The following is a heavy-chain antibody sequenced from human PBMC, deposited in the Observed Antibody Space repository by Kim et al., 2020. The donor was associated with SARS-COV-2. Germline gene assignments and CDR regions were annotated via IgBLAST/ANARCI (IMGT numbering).Heavy chain of an antibody. Sequence: SVKVSCKASGGTFSSYAISWVRQAPGQGLEWMGGIIPIFGTANYAQKFQGRVTITADESTSTAYMELSSLRPEDTAVYYCARGRRDGYEDDAFDIWGQGTMVTVSS. CDR2: IIPIFGTA. J-gene: IGHJ3*02. CDR3: ARGRRDGYEDDAFDI. CDR1: GGTFSSYA. D-gene: IGHD5-12*01. V-gene: IGHV1-69*13.